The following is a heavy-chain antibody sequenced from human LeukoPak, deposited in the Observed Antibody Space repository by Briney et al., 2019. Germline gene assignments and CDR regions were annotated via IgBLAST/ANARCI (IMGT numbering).Heavy chain of an antibody. J-gene: IGHJ4*02. CDR2: IRYDGSNK. V-gene: IGHV3-30*02. D-gene: IGHD3-3*01. CDR1: GFTFSSYG. Sequence: GGSLRLSCAASGFTFSSYGMHWVRQAPGKGLEWVAFIRYDGSNKYCADSVKGRFTISRDNSKNTLYLQMNSLRAEDTAVYYCAKVDSYDFWSGAPPYWGQGTLVTVSS. CDR3: AKVDSYDFWSGAPPY.